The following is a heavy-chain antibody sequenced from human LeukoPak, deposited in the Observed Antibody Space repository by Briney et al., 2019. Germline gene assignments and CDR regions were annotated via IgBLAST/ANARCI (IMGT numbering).Heavy chain of an antibody. CDR1: GYSFASYW. CDR2: IYPGDSDT. J-gene: IGHJ3*02. V-gene: IGHV5-51*01. D-gene: IGHD4-11*01. CDR3: ARRRNDYDAFDI. Sequence: GESLQISCQTSGYSFASYWIGGGRQLPGKGLEWMGIIYPGDSDTRYSPSFQGQVTMSADKSITTAYLQWSSLKASDTAMYYCARRRNDYDAFDIWAQGTVVTVSS.